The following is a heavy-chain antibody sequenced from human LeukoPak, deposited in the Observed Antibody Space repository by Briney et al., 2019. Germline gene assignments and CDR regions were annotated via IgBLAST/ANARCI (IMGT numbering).Heavy chain of an antibody. V-gene: IGHV3-21*01. Sequence: PGGSLRLSCAASGFTFSSYEMNWVRQAPGKGLEWVSSISSSSSYIYYADSVKGRFTISRDNAKNSLYLQMNSLRAEDTAVYYCARDEREVFWGQGTLVTVSS. J-gene: IGHJ4*02. CDR1: GFTFSSYE. CDR3: ARDEREVF. CDR2: ISSSSSYI.